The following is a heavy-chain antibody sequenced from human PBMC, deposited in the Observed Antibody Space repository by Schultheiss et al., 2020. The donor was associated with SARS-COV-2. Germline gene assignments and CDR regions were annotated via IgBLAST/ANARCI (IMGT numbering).Heavy chain of an antibody. CDR3: ARDDGKYSSGWSNAFDI. D-gene: IGHD6-19*01. CDR2: IGTAGDT. V-gene: IGHV3-13*01. CDR1: GFTFSSYD. Sequence: GGSLRLSCAASGFTFSSYDMHWVRQATGKGLEWVSAIGTAGDTYYPGSVKGRFTISRDNAKNSLYLQMNSLRAEDTAVYYCARDDGKYSSGWSNAFDIWGQGTMVTVSS. J-gene: IGHJ3*02.